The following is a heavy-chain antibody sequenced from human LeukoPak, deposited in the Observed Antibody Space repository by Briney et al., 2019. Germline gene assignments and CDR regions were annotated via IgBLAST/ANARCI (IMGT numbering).Heavy chain of an antibody. CDR3: ARHTGLWFGEANWFDP. CDR2: IKHSGST. V-gene: IGHV4-34*01. CDR1: GGSFSGYY. D-gene: IGHD3-10*01. J-gene: IGHJ5*02. Sequence: SETLSLTCAVYGGSFSGYYWSWIRQPPGKGLEWIGEIKHSGSTNYNPSLKSRVTISVDTSKNQFSLKLSSVTAADTAVYYCARHTGLWFGEANWFDPWGQGTLVTVSS.